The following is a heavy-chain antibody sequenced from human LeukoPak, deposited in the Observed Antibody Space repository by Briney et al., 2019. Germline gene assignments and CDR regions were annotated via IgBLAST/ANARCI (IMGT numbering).Heavy chain of an antibody. Sequence: SETLSLTCTVSGGSISYYYWSWIRQSPGKGLEWIGSIYYSGSTYYNPSLKSRVTISVDTSKNQFSLKLSSVTAADTAVYYCARHDCSSTSCYNWFDPWGQGTLVTVSS. CDR2: IYYSGST. V-gene: IGHV4-59*05. CDR3: ARHDCSSTSCYNWFDP. D-gene: IGHD2-2*01. J-gene: IGHJ5*02. CDR1: GGSISYYY.